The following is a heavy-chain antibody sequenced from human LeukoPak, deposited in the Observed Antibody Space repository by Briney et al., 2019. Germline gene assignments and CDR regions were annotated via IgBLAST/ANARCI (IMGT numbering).Heavy chain of an antibody. D-gene: IGHD5-24*01. V-gene: IGHV4-59*01. J-gene: IGHJ4*02. CDR2: IYYSGST. CDR3: AREIVEMATKIPFGFDY. CDR1: GGSISSYY. Sequence: SETLSLTCTVSGGSISSYYWSWIRQPPGKGLEWIGYIYYSGSTNYNPSLKSRVTISVDTSKNQFSLKLSSVTAADTAVYYCAREIVEMATKIPFGFDYWGQGTLVTVSS.